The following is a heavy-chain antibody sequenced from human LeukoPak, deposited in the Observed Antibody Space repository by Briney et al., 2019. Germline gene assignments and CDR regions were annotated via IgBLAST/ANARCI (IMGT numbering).Heavy chain of an antibody. D-gene: IGHD1-26*01. CDR2: IYYSGST. V-gene: IGHV4-59*08. CDR1: GGSISSYY. CDR3: ARGSSGCYPR. J-gene: IGHJ4*02. Sequence: SETLSLTCTVSGGSISSYYWSWIRQPPGKGLEWIGYIYYSGSTNYNPSLKSRVTISVDTSKNQFSLKLSSVTAADTAVYYCARGSSGCYPRWGQGTLVTVSS.